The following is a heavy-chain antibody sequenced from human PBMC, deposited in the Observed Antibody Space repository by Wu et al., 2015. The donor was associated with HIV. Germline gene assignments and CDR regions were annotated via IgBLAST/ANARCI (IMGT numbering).Heavy chain of an antibody. CDR2: INPDTGAT. CDR1: GYTFTDYY. Sequence: QAQLVQSGAEVKKPGASMRVSCKASGYTFTDYYLHWVRQAPGQGFEWIGWINPDTGATNYAQTFQGRVTLTRDTSISTAYMDLNRLRFEDSAVYFCARVSIDNNDRSSYYYLPFGCWGQGSLVIVSS. D-gene: IGHD3-22*01. J-gene: IGHJ4*02. CDR3: ARVSIDNNDRSSYYYLPFGC. V-gene: IGHV1-2*02.